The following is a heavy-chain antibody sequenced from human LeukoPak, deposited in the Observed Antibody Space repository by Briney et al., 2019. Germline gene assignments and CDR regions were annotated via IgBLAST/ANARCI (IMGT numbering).Heavy chain of an antibody. J-gene: IGHJ1*01. V-gene: IGHV3-9*01. CDR2: ISWNSGNI. CDR3: TKGPSGIAVAGSPKYFQH. CDR1: GFTFSSYA. D-gene: IGHD6-19*01. Sequence: GGSLRLSCAASGFTFSSYAMHWVRHAPGKGLEWVSGISWNSGNIDYADSVKGRFTISRDNAKNSLYLQMNSLRAEDTALYYCTKGPSGIAVAGSPKYFQHWGQGTLVTVSS.